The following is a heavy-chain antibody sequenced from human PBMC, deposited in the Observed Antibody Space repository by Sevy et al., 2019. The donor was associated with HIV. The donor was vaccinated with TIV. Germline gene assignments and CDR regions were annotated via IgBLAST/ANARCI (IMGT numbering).Heavy chain of an antibody. V-gene: IGHV4-34*01. CDR3: ARVCGRGSSGSLGQYYYGMDV. CDR1: GGSFSGYY. CDR2: INHSGST. D-gene: IGHD6-19*01. Sequence: SETLSLTCAVYGGSFSGYYWSWIRQPPGKGLEWIGEINHSGSTNYNPSLKSRVTISVDTSKNQFSLKLSSVTAADTAVYYCARVCGRGSSGSLGQYYYGMDVWGQGTTVTVSS. J-gene: IGHJ6*02.